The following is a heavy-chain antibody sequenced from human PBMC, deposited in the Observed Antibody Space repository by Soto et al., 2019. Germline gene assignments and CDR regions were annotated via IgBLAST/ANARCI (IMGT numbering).Heavy chain of an antibody. D-gene: IGHD5-12*01. V-gene: IGHV4-30-4*01. CDR1: GGSISSGDYY. J-gene: IGHJ4*02. CDR3: ARGDGGYGLYYFDY. Sequence: QVQLQESGPGLVKPSQTLSLTCTVSGGSISSGDYYWSWIRQPPGKGLEWIGYIYYSGSTDYNPSLKSRGTISVDTSKNQFSLKLSSVTAADTAVYYCARGDGGYGLYYFDYWGQGTLVTVSS. CDR2: IYYSGST.